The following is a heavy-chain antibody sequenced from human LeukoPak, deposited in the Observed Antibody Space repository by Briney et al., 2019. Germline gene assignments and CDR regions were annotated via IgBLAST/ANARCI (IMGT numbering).Heavy chain of an antibody. V-gene: IGHV3-23*01. CDR2: ISGSGGST. D-gene: IGHD6-19*01. Sequence: TGASLRLSCAASGFTFSSYAMSWVRQAPGKGLEWVSAISGSGGSTYYADSVKGRFTISRDSSKNTLCLQMNSLRAEDTAVYYCAKDSRIAVAGRGDLDYWGQGTLVTVSS. CDR1: GFTFSSYA. J-gene: IGHJ4*02. CDR3: AKDSRIAVAGRGDLDY.